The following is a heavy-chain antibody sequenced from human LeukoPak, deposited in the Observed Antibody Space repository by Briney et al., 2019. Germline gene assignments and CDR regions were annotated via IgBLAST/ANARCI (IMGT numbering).Heavy chain of an antibody. CDR3: ARVGGTYYNGHLDY. J-gene: IGHJ4*02. D-gene: IGHD1-26*01. V-gene: IGHV1-46*01. Sequence: ASVKVSCKASGYTFTNYYIHWVRQAPGQGLEWMGIINPSGGSTTSAQKFQGRVTMTRDTSTSTVYMELSSLRSEDTAVYYCARVGGTYYNGHLDYWGQGTLVTVSS. CDR1: GYTFTNYY. CDR2: INPSGGST.